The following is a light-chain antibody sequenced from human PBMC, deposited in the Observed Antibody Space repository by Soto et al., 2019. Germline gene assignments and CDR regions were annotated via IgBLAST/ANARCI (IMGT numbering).Light chain of an antibody. Sequence: DIQMTQSPSTLSGSVGDRVTITCRASQTVSSWLAWYQQKAGKAPKLLIYMASTLKSGVPSRFSGSGSGTEFTLTISSLQTDDFATYYCQHYNSYSEAFGQGTKVELK. CDR2: MAS. V-gene: IGKV1-5*03. CDR1: QTVSSW. J-gene: IGKJ1*01. CDR3: QHYNSYSEA.